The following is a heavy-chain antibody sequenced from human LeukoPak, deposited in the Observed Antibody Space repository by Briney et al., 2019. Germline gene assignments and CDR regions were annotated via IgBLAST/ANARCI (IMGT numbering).Heavy chain of an antibody. D-gene: IGHD2-15*01. CDR2: IYYNGST. V-gene: IGHV4-59*01. J-gene: IGHJ4*02. CDR3: ARKGGLFDY. Sequence: SEARSLTCTVSGGSIRYYYWSWIRQSPGKGLEWIGYIYYNGSTNYNPSLKSRVTISVDMSKNQFSLKMSSVTAADTAVYYCARKGGLFDYWGQGRLVTVSS. CDR1: GGSIRYYY.